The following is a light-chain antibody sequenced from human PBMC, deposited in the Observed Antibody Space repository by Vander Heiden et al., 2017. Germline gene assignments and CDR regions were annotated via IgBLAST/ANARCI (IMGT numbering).Light chain of an antibody. J-gene: IGLJ3*02. V-gene: IGLV1-40*01. Sequence: QSVLTQPPSVSGAPAQRVTITCAGSSSNIGAGYDVQWYQHFPGAAPKLLIYSNNNRPSGVPDRFSGSKSGTSASLAISGLQAEDENDYYCQSYDTSLRAWVFGGGTKLTVL. CDR1: SSNIGAGYD. CDR2: SNN. CDR3: QSYDTSLRAWV.